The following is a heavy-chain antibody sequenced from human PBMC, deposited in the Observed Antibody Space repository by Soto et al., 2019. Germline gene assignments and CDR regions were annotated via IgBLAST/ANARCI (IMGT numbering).Heavy chain of an antibody. CDR3: ARPSKYGSCYYFDH. J-gene: IGHJ4*02. CDR2: ITVSSGNT. Sequence: QVQLVQSGPEVKKPGASVKVSCKASGYTFISHGIAWVRQAPGQGLEWMGWITVSSGNTHYAPKLQGRVPMTTDTSATTAYMELWSLRSDDTAVYYCARPSKYGSCYYFDHWGQGTPVTVSS. V-gene: IGHV1-18*04. CDR1: GYTFISHG. D-gene: IGHD2-15*01.